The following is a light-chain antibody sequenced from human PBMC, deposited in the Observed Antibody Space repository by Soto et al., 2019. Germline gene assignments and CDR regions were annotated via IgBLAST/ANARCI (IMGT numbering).Light chain of an antibody. Sequence: QSALTQPASVSGSPGQSITISCTGTSSDVGSNNFVSWFQQHPGKAPKLMIYEVTNRPSGVSYRFSGSKSGNTASLTISGLQAEDEADYYCSSFTTANTGVFGGGTKLTVL. V-gene: IGLV2-14*01. CDR1: SSDVGSNNF. CDR3: SSFTTANTGV. J-gene: IGLJ3*02. CDR2: EVT.